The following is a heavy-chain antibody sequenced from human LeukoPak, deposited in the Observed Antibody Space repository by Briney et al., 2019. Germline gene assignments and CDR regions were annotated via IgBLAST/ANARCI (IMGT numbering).Heavy chain of an antibody. CDR2: VSGSGGST. J-gene: IGHJ4*02. CDR3: AKDRTSVVSAAPDY. CDR1: GFTFSSYA. D-gene: IGHD2-2*01. V-gene: IGHV3-23*01. Sequence: GGSLRLSCAASGFTFSSYAMSWVRQAPGKGLERVSVVSGSGGSTSYVDSVKGRFTISRDNSKNTLYLQMNSLRVEDTAVYYCAKDRTSVVSAAPDYWGQGTLVTVSS.